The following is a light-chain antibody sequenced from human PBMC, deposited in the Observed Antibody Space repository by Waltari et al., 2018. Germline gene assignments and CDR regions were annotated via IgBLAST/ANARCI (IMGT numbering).Light chain of an antibody. CDR2: GAS. V-gene: IGKV3-11*01. CDR3: QQRSNWWT. Sequence: EIVMTQSPATLSVSPGERATLSCRASRNVGTSLAWYQQKPGQAPRLLIYGASTRATGIPARFSGSGSGTDFTLTITSLDPEDFAVYYCQQRSNWWTFGQGTKVEIK. CDR1: RNVGTS. J-gene: IGKJ1*01.